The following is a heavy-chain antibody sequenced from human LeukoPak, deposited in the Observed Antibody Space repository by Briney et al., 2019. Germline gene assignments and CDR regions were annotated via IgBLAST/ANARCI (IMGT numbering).Heavy chain of an antibody. CDR1: GFTFSSYA. V-gene: IGHV3-23*01. Sequence: GGSLRLSCAASGFTFSSYAMSWVRQAPGKGLEWVSAISGSGGSTYYADSVKGRFTISRDNSKNTLYLQMNSLRAEDTAVYYCASPPGGSYLPLDYWGQGTLVTVSS. D-gene: IGHD1-26*01. CDR3: ASPPGGSYLPLDY. CDR2: ISGSGGST. J-gene: IGHJ4*02.